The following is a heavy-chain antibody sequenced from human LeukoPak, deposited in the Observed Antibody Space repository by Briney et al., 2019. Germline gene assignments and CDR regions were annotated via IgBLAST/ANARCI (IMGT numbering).Heavy chain of an antibody. CDR2: INPNSDGI. Sequence: ASVKVSCKASGYTFTDHYMHWVRQAPGQGLEWMGWINPNSDGINNYAHKFQGRVTMTRDTSISTAYMELSRLRSDGTAVYYCARGGVAANLKRALDIWGQGTMVTVSS. V-gene: IGHV1-2*07. J-gene: IGHJ3*02. CDR3: ARGGVAANLKRALDI. CDR1: GYTFTDHY. D-gene: IGHD2-15*01.